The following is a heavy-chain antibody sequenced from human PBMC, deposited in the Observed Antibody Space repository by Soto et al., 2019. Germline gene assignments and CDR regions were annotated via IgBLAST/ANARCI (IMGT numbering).Heavy chain of an antibody. J-gene: IGHJ6*02. CDR2: MNPNSGNT. CDR1: GYTFTSYD. V-gene: IGHV1-8*01. CDR3: ARGGRRYGYWATYYYYGMDV. Sequence: QVQLVQSGAEVKKPGASVKVSCKASGYTFTSYDINWVRQATGQGLEWMGWMNPNSGNTGYAQKFQCRVTMTRNTSISTAYMELSSLRSEDTAVYYCARGGRRYGYWATYYYYGMDVWGQGTTVTVSS. D-gene: IGHD5-18*01.